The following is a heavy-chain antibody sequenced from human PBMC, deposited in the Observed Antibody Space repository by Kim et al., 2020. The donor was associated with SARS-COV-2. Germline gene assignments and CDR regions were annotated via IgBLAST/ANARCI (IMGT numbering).Heavy chain of an antibody. CDR2: IIPIFGTA. V-gene: IGHV1-69*13. J-gene: IGHJ3*02. CDR3: ARDLVGATMTRFFDI. Sequence: SVKVSCKASGGTFSSYAISWVRQAPGQGLEWMGGIIPIFGTANYAQKFQGRVTITADESTSTAYMELSSLRSEDTAVYYCARDLVGATMTRFFDIWGQGTMVTVSS. D-gene: IGHD1-26*01. CDR1: GGTFSSYA.